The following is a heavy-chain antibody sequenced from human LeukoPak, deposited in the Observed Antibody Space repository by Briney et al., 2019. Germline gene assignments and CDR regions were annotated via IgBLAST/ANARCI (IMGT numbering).Heavy chain of an antibody. CDR3: AKEERRYYYDRDDGMDV. V-gene: IGHV3-30*18. CDR1: GFTFSSYG. CDR2: ISYDGSNK. D-gene: IGHD3-22*01. J-gene: IGHJ6*02. Sequence: GGSLRLSCAASGFTFSSYGMHWVRQAPGKGLEWVAVISYDGSNKYYADSVKGRFTISRDNSKNTLYLQMNSLRAEDTAVYYCAKEERRYYYDRDDGMDVWGQGTTVTVSS.